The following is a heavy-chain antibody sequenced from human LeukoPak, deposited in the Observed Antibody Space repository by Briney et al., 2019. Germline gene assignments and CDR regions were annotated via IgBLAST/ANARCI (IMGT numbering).Heavy chain of an antibody. Sequence: ASVKVSCKASGGTFSSYAISWVRQATGQGLEWMGGIIPVFGTANYAQKFQGRVTITADGSTSTAYMELSSLRSEDTAVYYCARGDILTGYYSGADYYGMDVWGQGTTVTVSS. V-gene: IGHV1-69*13. D-gene: IGHD3-9*01. CDR2: IIPVFGTA. J-gene: IGHJ6*02. CDR3: ARGDILTGYYSGADYYGMDV. CDR1: GGTFSSYA.